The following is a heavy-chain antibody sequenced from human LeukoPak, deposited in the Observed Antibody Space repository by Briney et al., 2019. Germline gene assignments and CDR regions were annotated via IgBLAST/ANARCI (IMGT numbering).Heavy chain of an antibody. CDR1: GFTFSSYS. CDR3: ARGEYYYDSSGYYAPFDY. J-gene: IGHJ4*02. Sequence: GGSLRLSCAASGFTFSSYSMNWVRQAPGKGLEWVSSISSSSSYIYYADSVKGRFTISRDNAKNSLYLQMNSLRAEDTAVYYCARGEYYYDSSGYYAPFDYWGQGTLVTVSS. D-gene: IGHD3-22*01. V-gene: IGHV3-21*01. CDR2: ISSSSSYI.